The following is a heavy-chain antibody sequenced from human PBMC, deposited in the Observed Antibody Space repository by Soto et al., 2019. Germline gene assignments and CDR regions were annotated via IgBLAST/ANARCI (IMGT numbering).Heavy chain of an antibody. Sequence: GXSVKVSCTASGGSSSSYASIWMRQAPGQGLEWMGGIIPIFGTTDYAQKFQGRVTFTADDSTRTVYMELNSLTSEDTAVYYCASGGTTVNRRFDYWGQGALVTVSS. CDR1: GGSSSSYA. CDR2: IIPIFGTT. V-gene: IGHV1-69*13. J-gene: IGHJ4*02. CDR3: ASGGTTVNRRFDY. D-gene: IGHD4-4*01.